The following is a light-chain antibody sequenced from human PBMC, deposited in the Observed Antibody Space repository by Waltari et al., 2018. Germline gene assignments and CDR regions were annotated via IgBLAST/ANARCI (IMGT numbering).Light chain of an antibody. CDR2: KAT. Sequence: TQMTQSPSTLSASVGDRVTITCRASQFIDKWLAWYQPKPVKAPKLLIYKATNLETGVPSRFTGSGSGTEFTLTISSLQPDDSATFYCLQYHDYSSFGQGTKLEIK. CDR1: QFIDKW. J-gene: IGKJ2*03. V-gene: IGKV1-5*03. CDR3: LQYHDYSS.